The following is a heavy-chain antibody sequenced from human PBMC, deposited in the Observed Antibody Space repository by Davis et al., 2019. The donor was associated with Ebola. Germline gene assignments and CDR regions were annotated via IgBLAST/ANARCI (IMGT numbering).Heavy chain of an antibody. J-gene: IGHJ6*02. D-gene: IGHD2-2*01. V-gene: IGHV4-39*07. CDR3: ARGGGYCSSTSCYPYYYYYGMDV. CDR2: IYYSGST. CDR1: GGSISSSSYY. Sequence: ESLKISCTVSGGSISSSSYYWGWIRQPPGKGLEWIGSIYYSGSTYYNPSLKSRVTISVDTSKNQFSLKLSSVTAADTAVYYCARGGGYCSSTSCYPYYYYYGMDVWGQGTTVTVSS.